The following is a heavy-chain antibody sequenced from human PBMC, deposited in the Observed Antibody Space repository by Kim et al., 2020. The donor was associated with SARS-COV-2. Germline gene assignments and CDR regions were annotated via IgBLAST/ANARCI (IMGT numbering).Heavy chain of an antibody. V-gene: IGHV3-74*01. J-gene: IGHJ6*02. CDR3: ARRGSMIIDYYYYYGMDV. D-gene: IGHD3-22*01. Sequence: KARFTISRDNAKNTLYLQMNSLRAEDTAVYYCARRGSMIIDYYYYYGMDVWGQGTTVTVSS.